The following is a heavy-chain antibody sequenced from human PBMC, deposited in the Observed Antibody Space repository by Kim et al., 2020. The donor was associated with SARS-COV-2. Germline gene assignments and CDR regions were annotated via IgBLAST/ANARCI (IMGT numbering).Heavy chain of an antibody. D-gene: IGHD2-15*01. Sequence: ASVKVSCKASGYTFTSYAMNLVRQAPGQGLEWMVCINTNTGNPSYAQGFTGRFVFSLDTSVSTSYLQISSLKAEDTAVYYCAKDPGYCSGGSCYPWLSLDYWGQGTLVTVSS. CDR1: GYTFTSYA. CDR3: AKDPGYCSGGSCYPWLSLDY. J-gene: IGHJ4*02. CDR2: INTNTGNP. V-gene: IGHV7-4-1*02.